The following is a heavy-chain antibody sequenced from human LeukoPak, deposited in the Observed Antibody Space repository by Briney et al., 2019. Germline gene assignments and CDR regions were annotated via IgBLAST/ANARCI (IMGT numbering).Heavy chain of an antibody. V-gene: IGHV4-34*01. CDR2: INHSGST. CDR1: GGSYSGYY. D-gene: IGHD3-16*01. Sequence: PSETLSLTCAVYGGSYSGYYWSWIRQPPGKGLEWIGEINHSGSTNYNPSLKSRVTISVDTSKNQFSLKLSSVTAADTAVYYCARGRRRGRPACAFDIWGQGTMVTVSS. J-gene: IGHJ3*02. CDR3: ARGRRRGRPACAFDI.